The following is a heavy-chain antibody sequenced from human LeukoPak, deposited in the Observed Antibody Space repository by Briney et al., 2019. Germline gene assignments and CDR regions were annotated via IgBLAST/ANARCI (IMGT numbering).Heavy chain of an antibody. CDR3: ARDGVVGATSGVGYFDY. J-gene: IGHJ4*02. Sequence: GASVKVSCKASGGTFSSYAISWVRQAPGQGLEWMGGIIPIFGTANYAQKFQGRVTITADESTSTAYMELSSLRSEDTAVYYCARDGVVGATSGVGYFDYWGQGTLVTVSS. CDR1: GGTFSSYA. V-gene: IGHV1-69*01. CDR2: IIPIFGTA. D-gene: IGHD1-26*01.